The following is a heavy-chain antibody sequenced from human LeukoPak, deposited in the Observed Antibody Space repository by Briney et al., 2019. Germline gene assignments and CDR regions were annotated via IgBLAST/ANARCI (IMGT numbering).Heavy chain of an antibody. CDR2: INPNSGGT. D-gene: IGHD5-24*01. CDR3: ARDDMATNPLEFDY. CDR1: GYIFTAYY. J-gene: IGHJ4*02. Sequence: ASVKVSCKASGYIFTAYYIHWVRQAPGQGLEWMGYINPNSGGTDYAQKFQGRVTMTRDTSISTAYMELSNLRSDDTAVYYWARDDMATNPLEFDYWGQGTLVTISS. V-gene: IGHV1-2*02.